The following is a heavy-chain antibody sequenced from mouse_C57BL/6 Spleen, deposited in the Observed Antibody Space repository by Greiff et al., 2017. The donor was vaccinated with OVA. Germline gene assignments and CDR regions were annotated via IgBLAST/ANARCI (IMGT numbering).Heavy chain of an antibody. CDR1: GYTFTSYW. Sequence: QVQLQQPGAELVRPGTSVKLSCKASGYTFTSYWMHWVKQRPGQGLEWIGVIDPSDSYTNYNQKFKGKATLTVDTSSSTAYMQLSSLTSEDSAVYYCARSGSYYYGSSYRYFDVWGTGTTVTVSS. D-gene: IGHD1-1*01. J-gene: IGHJ1*03. CDR3: ARSGSYYYGSSYRYFDV. V-gene: IGHV1-59*01. CDR2: IDPSDSYT.